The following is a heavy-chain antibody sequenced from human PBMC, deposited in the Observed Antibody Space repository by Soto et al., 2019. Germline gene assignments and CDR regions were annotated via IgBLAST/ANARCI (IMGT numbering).Heavy chain of an antibody. Sequence: QLQLQESGPGLVKPSETLSLTCTVSGGSISTSRYYWGWIRQPPGKGLEWIGSIYYSGSTYYNPSLKSRVAISGDTSKNQFSLKLSSVTAADTAVYYGARDYDSSGDYWGQGTLVTVSS. D-gene: IGHD3-22*01. CDR1: GGSISTSRYY. CDR2: IYYSGST. J-gene: IGHJ4*02. CDR3: ARDYDSSGDY. V-gene: IGHV4-39*01.